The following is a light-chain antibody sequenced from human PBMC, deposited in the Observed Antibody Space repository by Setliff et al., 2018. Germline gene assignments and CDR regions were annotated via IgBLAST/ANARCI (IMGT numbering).Light chain of an antibody. Sequence: QSALTQPASVSWSPGQSITISCIGTSSDIGDSYNYVSWYQHYPGKAPKLMIFDVTNRPSGVSNRFSGSKSGNTASLTISGLQAEDEALYYCSSYEGSNNYVFGTGTKVTVL. CDR2: DVT. CDR1: SSDIGDSYNY. V-gene: IGLV2-14*03. J-gene: IGLJ1*01. CDR3: SSYEGSNNYV.